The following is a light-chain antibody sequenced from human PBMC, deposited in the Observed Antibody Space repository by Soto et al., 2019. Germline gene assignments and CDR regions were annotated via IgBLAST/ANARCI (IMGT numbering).Light chain of an antibody. J-gene: IGLJ1*01. CDR2: EVT. V-gene: IGLV2-8*01. CDR3: SSYTGGNPSYV. CDR1: SSDVGGYDY. Sequence: HSALTQPPSASGSPGQSVTISFTGTSSDVGGYDYVSWYQQHPGKAPKLMIYEVTIRPSGVSDRFSGSKSGNTASLTVSGLQAEDEADYYCSSYTGGNPSYVFGTGTKVTVL.